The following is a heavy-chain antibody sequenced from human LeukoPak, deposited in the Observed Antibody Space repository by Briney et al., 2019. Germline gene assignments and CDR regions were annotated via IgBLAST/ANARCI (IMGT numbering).Heavy chain of an antibody. J-gene: IGHJ4*02. CDR3: ARDLREHDY. CDR2: INFDGSEV. V-gene: IGHV3-74*01. D-gene: IGHD1/OR15-1a*01. Sequence: GGSLRLSCVGSGVTLRGYWMYWVRQPPGKGLMWVSRINFDGSEVTYADSVKGRFTVSRDNAKNTLYPQMGSLRVEDTAMYYCARDLREHDYWGQGTLVAVSS. CDR1: GVTLRGYW.